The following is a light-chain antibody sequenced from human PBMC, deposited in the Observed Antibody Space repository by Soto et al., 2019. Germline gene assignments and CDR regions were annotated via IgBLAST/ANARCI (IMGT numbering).Light chain of an antibody. CDR1: QHINRW. V-gene: IGKV1-5*03. Sequence: DIQMTQSPSTLSASVGDRVTITCRASQHINRWLAWYQQKPGKAPKLLIYKASSLESGVPSRFSGSGSGTEFTLTISSLQPDDFATYYCQEYDRYLVTFGQGPKVEIK. CDR2: KAS. J-gene: IGKJ1*01. CDR3: QEYDRYLVT.